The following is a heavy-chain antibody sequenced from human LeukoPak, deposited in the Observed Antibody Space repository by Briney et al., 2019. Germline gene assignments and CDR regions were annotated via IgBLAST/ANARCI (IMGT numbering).Heavy chain of an antibody. CDR2: INHSGRT. V-gene: IGHV4-38-2*02. CDR1: GYSISSGYY. J-gene: IGHJ4*02. CDR3: ARGGWNKFDY. D-gene: IGHD3-22*01. Sequence: SETLSLTCTVSGYSISSGYYWGWIRQPPGKGLEWIGEINHSGRTNYNPSLKSRVTISVDTSKNQFSLKLSSVTAADTAVYYCARGGWNKFDYWGQGTLVTVSS.